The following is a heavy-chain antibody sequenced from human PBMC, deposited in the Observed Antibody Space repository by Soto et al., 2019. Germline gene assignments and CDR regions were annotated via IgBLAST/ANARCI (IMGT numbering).Heavy chain of an antibody. J-gene: IGHJ4*02. CDR2: IKSQAGGGTI. Sequence: EVQLVESGGGLVKPGGSLRLSCAASGITFIYAWMDWVRQAPGKRLEWVGRIKSQAGGGTIDYAAPGKGRFTISRDDSNNAVYLQMDSLKTRNTAVYYSTDDYSVTDPDSYLWGQGTLVTVSS. CDR1: GITFIYAW. CDR3: TDDYSVTDPDSYL. D-gene: IGHD5-12*01. V-gene: IGHV3-15*07.